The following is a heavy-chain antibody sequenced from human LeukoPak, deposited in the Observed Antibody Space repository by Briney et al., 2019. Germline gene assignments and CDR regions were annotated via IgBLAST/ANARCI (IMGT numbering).Heavy chain of an antibody. V-gene: IGHV4-39*01. J-gene: IGHJ4*02. D-gene: IGHD6-19*01. CDR2: IYYGGCT. CDR3: ARQVITPGVAVAGPLY. CDR1: GGSISSSIYY. Sequence: PSETLSHTCSVSGGSISSSIYYWDWIRQPPRKGLEWIGSIYYGGCTIYNPSLKSRVTISVDTSNNQFSLKLSSVTAADTAVYYCARQVITPGVAVAGPLYWGQGTLVTVSS.